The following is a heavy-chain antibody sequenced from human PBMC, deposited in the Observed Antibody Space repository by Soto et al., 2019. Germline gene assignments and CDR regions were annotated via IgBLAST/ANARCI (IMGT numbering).Heavy chain of an antibody. Sequence: EVQLVESGGDLVQPGGSLRLSCVASGFDFNRYSMNWVRKAPGRGLEWISYINSGSTSVFYAVSVKGRITISRDNAKNSQYVQKNSLRAEDTTSYYCTSSTSPDAYWGQGTLVTVSS. V-gene: IGHV3-48*01. CDR1: GFDFNRYS. CDR3: TSSTSPDAY. J-gene: IGHJ4*02. CDR2: INSGSTSV. D-gene: IGHD2-2*01.